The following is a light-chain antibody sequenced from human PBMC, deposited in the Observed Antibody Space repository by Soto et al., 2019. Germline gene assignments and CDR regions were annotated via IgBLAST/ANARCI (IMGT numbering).Light chain of an antibody. Sequence: DVQMTQTPSSLSASVGDRVILTCRASQSIGNWLAWYQQKPGKAPKLLIYKASSLESGVPTRFSGSGSGTDFTLTISSLQPEDFATYYCQQYNSYVFGPGTRLEIK. CDR2: KAS. J-gene: IGKJ5*01. CDR3: QQYNSYV. CDR1: QSIGNW. V-gene: IGKV1-5*03.